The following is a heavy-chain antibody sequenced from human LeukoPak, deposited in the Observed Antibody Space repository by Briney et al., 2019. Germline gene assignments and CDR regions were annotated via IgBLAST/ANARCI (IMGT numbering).Heavy chain of an antibody. CDR1: GFTFGSYG. V-gene: IGHV3-30*18. CDR3: AKDKDCGGDCYPLDY. D-gene: IGHD2-21*02. J-gene: IGHJ4*02. Sequence: GGSLRLSCAASGFTFGSYGMHWVRQAPGKGLEWVAVISYDGSNKYYADSVKGRFTISRDNSKNTLYLQMNSLRAEDTAVYYCAKDKDCGGDCYPLDYWGQGTLVTVSS. CDR2: ISYDGSNK.